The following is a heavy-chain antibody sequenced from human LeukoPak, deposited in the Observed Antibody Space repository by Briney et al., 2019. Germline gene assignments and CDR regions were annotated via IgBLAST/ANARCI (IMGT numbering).Heavy chain of an antibody. V-gene: IGHV1-69*06. J-gene: IGHJ6*02. D-gene: IGHD6-19*01. CDR3: AREPIAVAGYYYYYGIDV. Sequence: ASVKVSCKASGGTFSSYAISWVRQAPGQGLEWMGGIIPIFGTANYAQKFQGRVTITADKSTSTAYMELSSLRSEDTAVYYCAREPIAVAGYYYYYGIDVWGQGTTVTVSS. CDR2: IIPIFGTA. CDR1: GGTFSSYA.